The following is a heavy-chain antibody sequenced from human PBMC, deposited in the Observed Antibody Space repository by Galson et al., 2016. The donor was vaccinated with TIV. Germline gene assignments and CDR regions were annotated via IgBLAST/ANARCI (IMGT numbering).Heavy chain of an antibody. J-gene: IGHJ4*02. CDR1: GFTFRRYW. CDR2: IRHDGNAK. V-gene: IGHV3-7*03. Sequence: SLRLSCAASGFTFRRYWMSWVRQAPGKGLEWVANIRHDGNAKNYVDSVEGRFTISRDNSKNSLYLQMDDLRAEDTAIYYCARAGGSNWNFFDYWGQGTLVTVSS. D-gene: IGHD1-7*01. CDR3: ARAGGSNWNFFDY.